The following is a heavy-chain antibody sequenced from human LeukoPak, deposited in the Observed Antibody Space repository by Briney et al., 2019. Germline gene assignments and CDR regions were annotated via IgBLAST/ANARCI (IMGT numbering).Heavy chain of an antibody. CDR1: GDSISRGRYY. J-gene: IGHJ5*02. D-gene: IGHD3-16*01. Sequence: TLSLTCTVSGDSISRGRYYWSWVRQPAGKELEWIGRIYASGKTDYNPYTPSLKSRVAMSLDTSKNQFSLKLSSVTAADTAVYYCARVNTQGVPSPWGQGILVTVSS. CDR3: ARVNTQGVPSP. V-gene: IGHV4-61*02. CDR2: IYASGKT.